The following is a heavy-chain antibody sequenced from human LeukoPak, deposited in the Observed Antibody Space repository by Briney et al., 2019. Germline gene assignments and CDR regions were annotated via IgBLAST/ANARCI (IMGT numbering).Heavy chain of an antibody. J-gene: IGHJ5*02. Sequence: PSQTLSLTCTVSGGSISSGGYYWSWIRQHPGKGLEWIGYIYYSGSTYYNPFLKSRVTISVDTSKNQFSLKLSSVTAADTAVYYCARAGSYGKGIWFDPWGQGTLVTVSS. CDR3: ARAGSYGKGIWFDP. CDR1: GGSISSGGYY. V-gene: IGHV4-31*03. CDR2: IYYSGST. D-gene: IGHD5-18*01.